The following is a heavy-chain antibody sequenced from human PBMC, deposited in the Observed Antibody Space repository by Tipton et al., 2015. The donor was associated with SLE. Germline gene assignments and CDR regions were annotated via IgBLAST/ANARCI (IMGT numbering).Heavy chain of an antibody. CDR3: ARVEMAPKAAFDI. CDR1: GGSISSHY. D-gene: IGHD5-24*01. V-gene: IGHV4-59*11. CDR2: IYYSGST. Sequence: TLSLTCTVSGGSISSHYWSWIRQPPGKGLEWIGYIYYSGSTYYNPSLKSRVTISVDTSKNQFSLKLSSVTAADTAVYYCARVEMAPKAAFDIWGPGTMVTVS. J-gene: IGHJ3*02.